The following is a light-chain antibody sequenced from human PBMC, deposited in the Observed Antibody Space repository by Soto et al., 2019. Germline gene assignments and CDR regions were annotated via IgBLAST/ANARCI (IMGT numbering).Light chain of an antibody. V-gene: IGLV6-57*04. CDR2: EDN. CDR3: QSYDSSNPV. Sequence: NFMLTQPHSVSESPGKTVTISCTRSSGSIASNYVQWYQQRPGSAPTTVIYEDNQRPSGVPDRFSGSIDSSSNSASLTISGLKTEDEAYYYCQSYDSSNPVFGGGTKVTVL. CDR1: SGSIASNY. J-gene: IGLJ2*01.